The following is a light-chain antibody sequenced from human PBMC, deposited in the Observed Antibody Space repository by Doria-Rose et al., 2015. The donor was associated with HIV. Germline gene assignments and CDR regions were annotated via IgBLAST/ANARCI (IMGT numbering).Light chain of an antibody. CDR3: HQYGTSWT. CDR2: DGS. Sequence: IVMTQSPGTLSLSPGGRATLSCRASQSISSTYLAWYQQKPGQAPSIIIYDGSTRATGIPDRFSASGPGTDFTLTINRLEPEDFALYYCHQYGTSWTFGQGTKVEI. V-gene: IGKV3-20*01. J-gene: IGKJ1*01. CDR1: QSISSTY.